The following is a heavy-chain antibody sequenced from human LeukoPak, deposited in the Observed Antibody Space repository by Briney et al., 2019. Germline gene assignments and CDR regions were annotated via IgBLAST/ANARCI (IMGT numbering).Heavy chain of an antibody. CDR3: ARAFNYYYYGMDV. V-gene: IGHV3-11*06. Sequence: GGALRLSCAASGFTFSDYYMSWIRQAPGKGLEGVSYINSSSSYTNYADSVKGQFTISRDNAKNSLYLQMNSLRAEDTAVYYCARAFNYYYYGMDVWGKGTTVTVSS. J-gene: IGHJ6*04. CDR1: GFTFSDYY. CDR2: INSSSSYT.